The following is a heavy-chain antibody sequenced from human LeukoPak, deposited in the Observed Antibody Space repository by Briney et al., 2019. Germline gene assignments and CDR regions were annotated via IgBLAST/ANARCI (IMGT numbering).Heavy chain of an antibody. D-gene: IGHD6-13*01. V-gene: IGHV3-48*01. J-gene: IGHJ4*02. CDR1: GFTFSSYS. CDR3: ARYWSSWSADY. Sequence: PGGSLRLSCAASGFTFSSYSMTWVRQAPGKGLEWLSYINTRSSTINYADSVKGRFTISRDNAKNSLFLQMNSLRVEDTAVYYCARYWSSWSADYWGQGTLVTVSS. CDR2: INTRSSTI.